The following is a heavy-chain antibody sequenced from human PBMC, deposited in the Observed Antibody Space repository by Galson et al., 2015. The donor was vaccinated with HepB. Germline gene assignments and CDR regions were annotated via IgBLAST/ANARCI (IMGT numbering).Heavy chain of an antibody. V-gene: IGHV1-69*13. CDR2: IIPIFGTA. CDR3: ARGTVRHANYYYYMDV. D-gene: IGHD4-17*01. CDR1: GGTFSSYA. J-gene: IGHJ6*03. Sequence: SVKVSCKASGGTFSSYAISWVRQAPGQGLEWMGGIIPIFGTANYAQKFQGRVTITADESTSTAYMELSSLRSEDTAVYYCARGTVRHANYYYYMDVWGKGTTVTVSS.